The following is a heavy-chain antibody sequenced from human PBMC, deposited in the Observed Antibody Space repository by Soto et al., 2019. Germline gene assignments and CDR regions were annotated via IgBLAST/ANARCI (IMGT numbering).Heavy chain of an antibody. D-gene: IGHD5-12*01. V-gene: IGHV3-23*01. CDR2: ISASGGST. CDR3: ANGPLGSGYHLDY. Sequence: EVQLLDSGGGLVQPGGSLRLSCAASGFTFSNYVMNWVRQAPGKGLDWVSAISASGGSTYYADSVKGRFTISRDNSKNALYLQMSSLRAEDTAVYYCANGPLGSGYHLDYWGQGTLVTVSS. J-gene: IGHJ4*02. CDR1: GFTFSNYV.